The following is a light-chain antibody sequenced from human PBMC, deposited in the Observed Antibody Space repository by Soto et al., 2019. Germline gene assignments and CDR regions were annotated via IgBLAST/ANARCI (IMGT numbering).Light chain of an antibody. V-gene: IGLV1-51*01. Sequence: QPVLTQPPSVSAAPGQKVTISRSGSSSNIGNNYVSWYQQLPGTAPKLLIYDNNKRPSGIPDRFSGSKSGTSATLGITGLQTGDEADYYCGTWDSSLSAGVFGGGTKLTVL. J-gene: IGLJ2*01. CDR1: SSNIGNNY. CDR2: DNN. CDR3: GTWDSSLSAGV.